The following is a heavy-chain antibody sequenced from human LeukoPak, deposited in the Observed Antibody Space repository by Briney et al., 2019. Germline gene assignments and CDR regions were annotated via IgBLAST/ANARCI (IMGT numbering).Heavy chain of an antibody. CDR1: GYAFTGYY. J-gene: IGHJ4*02. D-gene: IGHD6-6*01. CDR3: ARGRYSSSSGYYFDY. V-gene: IGHV1-2*02. CDR2: INPNSGGT. Sequence: ASVKVSCKASGYAFTGYYMHWARQAPGQGLEWMGWINPNSGGTNYAQKFQGRVTMTRDTSISTAYMELSRLRSDDTAVYYCARGRYSSSSGYYFDYWGQGTLVTVSS.